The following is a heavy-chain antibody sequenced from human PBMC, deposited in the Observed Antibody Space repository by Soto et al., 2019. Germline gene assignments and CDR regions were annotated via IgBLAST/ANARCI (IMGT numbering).Heavy chain of an antibody. CDR2: LIGGHYGT. Sequence: PXGSLQISCTASGFTLQNYAMAWVRQAPGKGLEWVSTLIGGHYGTAYSYSVKGRFTVSRDNSKNCLYLQMNSLGVEDTAMYFCAKGKSTGDIDWFDPWGQGSLVTVSS. V-gene: IGHV3-23*01. D-gene: IGHD3-10*01. J-gene: IGHJ5*02. CDR1: GFTLQNYA. CDR3: AKGKSTGDIDWFDP.